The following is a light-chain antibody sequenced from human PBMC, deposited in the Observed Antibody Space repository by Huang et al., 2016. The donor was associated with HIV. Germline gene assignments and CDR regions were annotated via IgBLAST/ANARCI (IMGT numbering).Light chain of an antibody. Sequence: DIVMTQSPLSLPVTPGEPASISCRSSQSLLHRNGYNYLDWYLQKQGQSPQLQIYLGSNRAAGVPDRFSGSGSGTDFTLKISRVEAEDVGIYYCMQAIQIPTFGPGTKVDIK. V-gene: IGKV2-28*01. CDR3: MQAIQIPT. CDR1: QSLLHRNGYNY. J-gene: IGKJ3*01. CDR2: LGS.